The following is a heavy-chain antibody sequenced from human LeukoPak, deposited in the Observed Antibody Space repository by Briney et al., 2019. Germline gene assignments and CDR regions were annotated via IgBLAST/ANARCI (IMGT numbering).Heavy chain of an antibody. CDR1: GGSISAYY. D-gene: IGHD3-10*01. Sequence: SETLSLTCTVSGGSISAYYWSWIRQPPGKGLEWIGYIHYSGTTNYYPSLKSRVTIALDTSKNQFSLKLNSVTAADTAVYYCASYYHGFDYWGQGTLVTVSS. V-gene: IGHV4-59*01. CDR2: IHYSGTT. J-gene: IGHJ4*02. CDR3: ASYYHGFDY.